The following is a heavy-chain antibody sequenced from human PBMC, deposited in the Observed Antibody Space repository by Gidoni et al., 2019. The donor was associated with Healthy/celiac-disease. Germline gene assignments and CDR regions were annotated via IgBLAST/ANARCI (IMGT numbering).Heavy chain of an antibody. V-gene: IGHV4-31*03. CDR3: ARDYNYYGSGRYNWFDP. J-gene: IGHJ5*02. D-gene: IGHD3-10*01. CDR2: IYYSGST. Sequence: QVQLQESGPGLVKPSQTLSLTCTVSGGSISSGGYYWSWIRQHPGKGLEWIGYIYYSGSTYYNPSLKSRVTISVDTSKNQFSLKLSSVTAADTAVYYCARDYNYYGSGRYNWFDPWGQGTLVTVSS. CDR1: GGSISSGGYY.